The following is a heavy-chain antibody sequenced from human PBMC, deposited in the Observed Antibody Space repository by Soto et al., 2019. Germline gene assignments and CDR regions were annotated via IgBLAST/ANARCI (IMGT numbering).Heavy chain of an antibody. CDR2: IYHNGAT. J-gene: IGHJ4*01. V-gene: IGHV4-59*01. CDR1: GGFIGTYH. Sequence: SETLSLTCSISGGFIGTYHWMWIRQPPGKGLEWIGYIYHNGATLTNPSLESRVAMSVDTSKNQISLRLTSVTAADTAVYYCAGDDLDTAAMVLQTWGQGALVTVSS. D-gene: IGHD2-2*01. CDR3: AGDDLDTAAMVLQT.